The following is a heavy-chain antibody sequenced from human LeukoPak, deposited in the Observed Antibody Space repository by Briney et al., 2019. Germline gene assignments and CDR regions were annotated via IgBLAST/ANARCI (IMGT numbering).Heavy chain of an antibody. Sequence: ASVKVSCKASGYTFTSYYMHWVRQAPGQGLEWMGIINPSGGSTSYAQKFQGRVTMTRDMSTSTAYMELSSLRSGDTAVYYCARDGGYCSSTSCNRDWFDPWGQGTLVTVSS. J-gene: IGHJ5*02. D-gene: IGHD2-2*01. CDR1: GYTFTSYY. CDR3: ARDGGYCSSTSCNRDWFDP. CDR2: INPSGGST. V-gene: IGHV1-46*01.